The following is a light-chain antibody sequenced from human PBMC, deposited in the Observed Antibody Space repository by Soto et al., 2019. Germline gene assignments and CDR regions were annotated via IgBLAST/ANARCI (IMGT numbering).Light chain of an antibody. Sequence: QSALTQPPSAAGSPGQSVTISCTGTSTDVGGYNYVSWYQQYPGKAPKLMIYEVSKRPSGVPDRFSGSKSGNTASLTVSGLQAEDEADYYCSLYTSSSTVAFGGGTKLTVL. J-gene: IGLJ2*01. V-gene: IGLV2-8*01. CDR2: EVS. CDR3: SLYTSSSTVA. CDR1: STDVGGYNY.